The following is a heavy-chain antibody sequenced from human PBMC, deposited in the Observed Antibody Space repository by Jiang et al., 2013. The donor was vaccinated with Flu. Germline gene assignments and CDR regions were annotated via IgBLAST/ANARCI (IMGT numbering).Heavy chain of an antibody. Sequence: TLTCTFSGFSLSTSGMCVSWIRQPPGKALEWLALIDWDDDKYYSTSLKTRLTISKDTSKNQVVLTMTNMDPVDTATYYCARTFRGYYDSSGYYQKLAFDYWGQGTLVTVSS. V-gene: IGHV2-70*01. J-gene: IGHJ4*02. CDR1: GFSLSTSGMC. CDR3: ARTFRGYYDSSGYYQKLAFDY. CDR2: IDWDDDK. D-gene: IGHD3-22*01.